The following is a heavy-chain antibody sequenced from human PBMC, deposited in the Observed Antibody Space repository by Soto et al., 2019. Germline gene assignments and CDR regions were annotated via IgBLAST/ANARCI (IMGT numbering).Heavy chain of an antibody. CDR2: IIPFFGTA. V-gene: IGHV1-69*01. CDR1: GGTFSSYA. J-gene: IGHJ6*02. CDR3: ARVGYSTNCGIDD. D-gene: IGHD6-13*01. Sequence: QVQLVQSGAEGKKPGSSVKVSCKASGGTFSSYAVNWVRQAPGQGREWMGGIIPFFGTANYAQKFQGRVTATDDESTSTAYMELRSLRYEDTADYYCARVGYSTNCGIDDWGQGTPVTVSS.